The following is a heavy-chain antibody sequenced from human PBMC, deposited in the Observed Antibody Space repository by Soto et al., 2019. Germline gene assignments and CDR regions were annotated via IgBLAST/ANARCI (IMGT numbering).Heavy chain of an antibody. CDR1: GGSFSGYY. J-gene: IGHJ4*02. V-gene: IGHV4-34*01. CDR2: INHSGST. D-gene: IGHD3-16*02. CDR3: ARVRGSYRYRRFDY. Sequence: SETLSLTCAVYGGSFSGYYWSWIRQPPGKGLEWIGEINHSGSTNYNPSLKSRVTISVDTSKNQFSLKLSSVTAADTAVYYCARVRGSYRYRRFDYWGQGTLVTVSS.